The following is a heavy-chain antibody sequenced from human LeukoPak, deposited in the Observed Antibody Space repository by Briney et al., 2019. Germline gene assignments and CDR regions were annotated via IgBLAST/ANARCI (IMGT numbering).Heavy chain of an antibody. D-gene: IGHD5-18*01. J-gene: IGHJ2*01. CDR1: GVSISGYY. CDR2: IYYSGST. CDR3: VRLSFDTAIPNYYFDL. Sequence: PSETLSHTCTVSGVSISGYYWSWIRRPPGKGLEWIGYIYYSGSTNYNPSLKSRVTISVDTSKNQFSLKLSSVTAADTAVYYCVRLSFDTAIPNYYFDLWGRGTLVTVSS. V-gene: IGHV4-59*08.